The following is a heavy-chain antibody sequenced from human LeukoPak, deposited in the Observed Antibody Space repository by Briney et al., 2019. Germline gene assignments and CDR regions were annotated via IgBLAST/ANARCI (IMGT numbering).Heavy chain of an antibody. V-gene: IGHV4-4*02. Sequence: SETLSLTCAVFGGSISSSTWWSWVRQPPGQGLEWVGEIYHSGSTNYNPSLKSRVTISVDKSKNQFSLNLSSVTAADTAVYYCARDSGSSGYKYYFDYWGQGTLVTVSS. D-gene: IGHD3-22*01. CDR3: ARDSGSSGYKYYFDY. J-gene: IGHJ4*02. CDR1: GGSISSSTW. CDR2: IYHSGST.